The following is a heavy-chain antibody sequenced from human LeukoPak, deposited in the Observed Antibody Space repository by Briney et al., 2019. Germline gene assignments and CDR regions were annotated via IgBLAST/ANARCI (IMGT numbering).Heavy chain of an antibody. CDR1: GYSFTSYW. CDR3: ARPRGAAAMYYFDY. V-gene: IGHV5-51*01. D-gene: IGHD6-13*01. J-gene: IGHJ4*02. Sequence: GESLRISCRDSGYSFTSYWIGWVRQMPGKGLEWMGIIYPGDSDTRYSPSFQGQVTISADKSISTAYLQWSSLKASDTAMYYCARPRGAAAMYYFDYWGQGTLVTVSS. CDR2: IYPGDSDT.